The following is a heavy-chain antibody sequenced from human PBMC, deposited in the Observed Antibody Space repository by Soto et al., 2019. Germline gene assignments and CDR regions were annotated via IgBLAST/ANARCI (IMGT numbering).Heavy chain of an antibody. D-gene: IGHD2-2*01. CDR3: AKGSVVPAVDYYYGMDV. J-gene: IGHJ6*02. CDR1: GFTFSSYA. CDR2: ISGSGGST. V-gene: IGHV3-23*01. Sequence: GGSLRLSCAASGFTFSSYAMSWVRQAPGKGLEWVSAISGSGGSTYYADSVKGRFTISRDNSKNTLYLQMNSLRAEDTAVYYCAKGSVVPAVDYYYGMDVWGQGTTVTVSS.